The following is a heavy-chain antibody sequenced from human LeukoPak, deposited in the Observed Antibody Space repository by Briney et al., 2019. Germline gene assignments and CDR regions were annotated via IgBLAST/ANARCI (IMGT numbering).Heavy chain of an antibody. Sequence: PGGSLRLSCAASGFTLSRYWMHWVRQAPGKGLVWVSYISSDGRNTTYADSVKGRFTISRDNAKNSLYLQMNSLGAEDTAVYYCARGGYTSSWYWLYWGQGTLVTVSS. J-gene: IGHJ4*02. CDR2: ISSDGRNT. CDR1: GFTLSRYW. V-gene: IGHV3-74*01. CDR3: ARGGYTSSWYWLY. D-gene: IGHD6-13*01.